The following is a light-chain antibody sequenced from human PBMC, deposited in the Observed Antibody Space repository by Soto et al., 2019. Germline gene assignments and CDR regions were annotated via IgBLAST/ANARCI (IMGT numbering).Light chain of an antibody. J-gene: IGLJ2*01. V-gene: IGLV2-14*01. CDR3: NSYTTGSAVV. Sequence: QSGLTQPASVSGSPGQSITISCAGTRDDIGAYDYVSWYQQHPGNAPKLLVYEVTNRPSGVSDRFSGSKSGNTASLTISGLQAEDEADYYFNSYTTGSAVVFSGGTKVTVL. CDR2: EVT. CDR1: RDDIGAYDY.